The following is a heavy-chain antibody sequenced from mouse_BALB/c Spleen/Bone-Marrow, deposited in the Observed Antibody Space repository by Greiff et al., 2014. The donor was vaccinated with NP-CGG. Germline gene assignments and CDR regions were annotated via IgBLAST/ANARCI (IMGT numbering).Heavy chain of an antibody. CDR2: INPNNGGT. J-gene: IGHJ1*01. CDR3: ARPDALYWDVDV. V-gene: IGHV1-18*01. CDR1: GYTFTDYN. Sequence: VQLKESGPELVKPGASVKIPCKASGYTFTDYNMDWVKQSHGKSLEWIGDINPNNGGTIYNQKFKGKATLTVDKSSSTAYMELRSLTSEDTAVYYCARPDALYWDVDVWGAGTTVTVSS.